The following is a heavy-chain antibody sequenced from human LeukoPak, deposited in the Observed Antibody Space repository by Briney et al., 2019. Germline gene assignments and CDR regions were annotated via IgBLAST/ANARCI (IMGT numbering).Heavy chain of an antibody. CDR3: ATGGGFYYGH. CDR1: GFTFSNYG. J-gene: IGHJ4*02. CDR2: AQGDGRLQ. V-gene: IGHV3-33*08. D-gene: IGHD3-22*01. Sequence: GRSLRLSCAASGFTFSNYGMHWVRQAPGKGLEWVAAAQGDGRLQYYADSVKGRFTISKDISKSTLYVQMNSLRAEDTAVYYCATGGGFYYGHWGQGTLVTVSS.